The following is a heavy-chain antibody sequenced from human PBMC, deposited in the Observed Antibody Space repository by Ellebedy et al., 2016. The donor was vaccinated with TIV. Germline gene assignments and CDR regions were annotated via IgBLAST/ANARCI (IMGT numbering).Heavy chain of an antibody. CDR3: ARYRSGPPGPPLAY. CDR1: GGAISSFY. D-gene: IGHD6-19*01. Sequence: SETLSLTXTVSGGAISSFYWTWIRQSPGKGLEWIGYIQNSGTSNYNPSLKSRVTTSVDTSKNQFSLKLTSVTAADTAVYYCARYRSGPPGPPLAYWGQGILVTVSS. CDR2: IQNSGTS. V-gene: IGHV4-59*08. J-gene: IGHJ4*02.